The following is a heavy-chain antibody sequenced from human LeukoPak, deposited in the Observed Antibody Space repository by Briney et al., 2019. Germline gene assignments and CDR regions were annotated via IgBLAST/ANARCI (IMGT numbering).Heavy chain of an antibody. J-gene: IGHJ4*02. D-gene: IGHD2-8*01. V-gene: IGHV1-2*04. Sequence: GASVRVSFKASGYTFTDYYMHWVRQGPGQGLEWMGWINPNSGGTNYAQKFQGWVTITRETAISTASMELSRLRSDDTAVSSCARGDSPHIVLLVYATTGFDSGGQGTLATVS. CDR2: INPNSGGT. CDR1: GYTFTDYY. CDR3: ARGDSPHIVLLVYATTGFDS.